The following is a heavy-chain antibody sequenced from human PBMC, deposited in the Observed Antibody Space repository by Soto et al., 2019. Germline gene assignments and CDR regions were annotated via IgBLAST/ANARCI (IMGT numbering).Heavy chain of an antibody. Sequence: GASVKVSCKASGYTFTSYYMHWVRQAPGQGLEWMGIINPSGGSTSYAQKFQGRVTMTRDTSTSTVYMELSSLRSEDTAVYYCARGRKSVTMVRGVIIDFDYWGQGTLVTAPQ. V-gene: IGHV1-46*01. J-gene: IGHJ4*02. CDR1: GYTFTSYY. D-gene: IGHD3-10*01. CDR2: INPSGGST. CDR3: ARGRKSVTMVRGVIIDFDY.